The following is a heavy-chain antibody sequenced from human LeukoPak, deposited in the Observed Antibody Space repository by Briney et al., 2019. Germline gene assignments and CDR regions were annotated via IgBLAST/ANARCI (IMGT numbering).Heavy chain of an antibody. CDR2: ISAYNGNT. Sequence: ASVKVSCKASGYTFTSYGISWVRQAPGQGLEWMGWISAYNGNTNYAQKLQGRVTMTTDTSTSTAYMELRSLRSDDTAVYYCAGDPRGYCSSTSRYGYYGMDVWGQGTTVTVSS. D-gene: IGHD2-2*01. CDR1: GYTFTSYG. V-gene: IGHV1-18*01. J-gene: IGHJ6*02. CDR3: AGDPRGYCSSTSRYGYYGMDV.